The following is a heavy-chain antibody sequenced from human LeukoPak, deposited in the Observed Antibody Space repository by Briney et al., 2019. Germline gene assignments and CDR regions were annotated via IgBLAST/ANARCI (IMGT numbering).Heavy chain of an antibody. CDR3: ARDSAVAGTNEGTFDY. J-gene: IGHJ4*02. V-gene: IGHV4-34*01. CDR2: INHSGST. Sequence: SETLSLTCAVCGGSFSGYYWSWIRQPPGKGLEWIGEINHSGSTNYNPSLKSRVTISVDTSKNQFSPKLSSVTAADTAVYYCARDSAVAGTNEGTFDYWGQGTLVTVSS. D-gene: IGHD6-19*01. CDR1: GGSFSGYY.